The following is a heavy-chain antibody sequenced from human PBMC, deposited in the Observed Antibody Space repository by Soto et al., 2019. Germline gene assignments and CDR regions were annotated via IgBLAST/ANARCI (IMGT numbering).Heavy chain of an antibody. CDR1: GGSISSSSYY. D-gene: IGHD3-9*01. Sequence: SETLSLTCTVSGGSISSSSYYWGWIRQPPGKGLEWIGSIYYSGSTYYNPSLKSRVTISVDTSKNQFSLKLSSVTAADTAVYYCARTVRDILTGYYIDYWGQGTLVTVSS. V-gene: IGHV4-39*01. J-gene: IGHJ4*02. CDR2: IYYSGST. CDR3: ARTVRDILTGYYIDY.